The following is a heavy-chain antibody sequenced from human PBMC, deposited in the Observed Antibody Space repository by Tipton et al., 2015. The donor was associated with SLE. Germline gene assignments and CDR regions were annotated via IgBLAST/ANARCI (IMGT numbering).Heavy chain of an antibody. Sequence: TLSLTCFVSGASVRSTSYHWGWIRQPPGKGLEWIGYIHHNGFTYNTPPLKSRVSISVDTSKNQFSLKLSSATAADTAVYYCARAPGLDRDYYYYYYMDVWGKGTTVTVSS. J-gene: IGHJ6*03. V-gene: IGHV4-39*07. CDR1: GASVRSTSYH. CDR3: ARAPGLDRDYYYYYYMDV. D-gene: IGHD3/OR15-3a*01. CDR2: IHHNGFT.